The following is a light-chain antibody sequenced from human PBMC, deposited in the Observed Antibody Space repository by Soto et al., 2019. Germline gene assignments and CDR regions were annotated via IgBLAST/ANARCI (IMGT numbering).Light chain of an antibody. CDR1: SGHSDYA. CDR3: QVWGTGGV. J-gene: IGLJ3*02. Sequence: QPVLTQSPSASASPGASVKLTCTLSSGHSDYAIAWHQQQPEKGPRYLMKVTSDGSHTKGDGIPDRFSGSSSGADRYLTISSLRSDDEADYYCQVWGTGGVFGGGTKLTVL. CDR2: VTSDGSH. V-gene: IGLV4-69*01.